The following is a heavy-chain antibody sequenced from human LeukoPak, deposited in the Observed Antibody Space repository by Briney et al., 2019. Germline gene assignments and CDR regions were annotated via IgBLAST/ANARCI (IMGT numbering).Heavy chain of an antibody. CDR2: IYSTRTT. Sequence: SETLSLTCIVSGDPIKGSRDYWTWVRQPPGAGLQWIGGIYSTRTTYDNRSLQSRITISVDTSNNNFSLNLISVTTADAALYYCSTCELGDHSGHDFWGQGTLVTVSS. CDR3: STCELGDHSGHDF. V-gene: IGHV4-39*02. D-gene: IGHD7-27*01. J-gene: IGHJ4*02. CDR1: GDPIKGSRDY.